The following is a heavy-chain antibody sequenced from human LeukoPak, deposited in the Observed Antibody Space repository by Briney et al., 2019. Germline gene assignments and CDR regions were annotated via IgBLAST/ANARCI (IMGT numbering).Heavy chain of an antibody. CDR2: ISAHNGDT. CDR3: ARVKARSGSYSLDY. CDR1: GYTFTTYG. V-gene: IGHV1-18*01. Sequence: ASVKVSCKATGYTFTTYGISWVRQAPGQGLEWMGWISAHNGDTNYAQRLQGRVTMTTDTSTSTAYMELRSLRSDDTAVYYCARVKARSGSYSLDYWGQGTLVTVSS. D-gene: IGHD1-26*01. J-gene: IGHJ4*02.